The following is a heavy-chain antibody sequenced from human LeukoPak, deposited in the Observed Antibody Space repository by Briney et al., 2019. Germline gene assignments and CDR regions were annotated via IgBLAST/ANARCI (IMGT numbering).Heavy chain of an antibody. J-gene: IGHJ3*02. CDR2: IYTSGST. V-gene: IGHV4-4*07. Sequence: SETLSLTCTVSGGSISSYYWSWIRQPAGKGLEWIGRIYTSGSTNYNPSLKSRVTMSVDTSEDQFSLKLSSVTAADTAVYYCAGGTIFGVVSPRFDIWGQGTMVTVSS. CDR3: AGGTIFGVVSPRFDI. CDR1: GGSISSYY. D-gene: IGHD3-3*01.